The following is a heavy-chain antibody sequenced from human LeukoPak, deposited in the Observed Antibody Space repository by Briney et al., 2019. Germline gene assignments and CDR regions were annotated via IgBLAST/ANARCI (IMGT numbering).Heavy chain of an antibody. Sequence: SETLSLTCTVSGGSISSSSYYWGWIRQPPRKGLEWIGSIYYSGSTYYNPSLKSRVTISVDTSKNQFSLKLSSVTAADTAVYYCARLLRVRGVITYYYYMDVWGKGTTVTISS. V-gene: IGHV4-39*01. CDR2: IYYSGST. CDR3: ARLLRVRGVITYYYYMDV. D-gene: IGHD3-10*01. CDR1: GGSISSSSYY. J-gene: IGHJ6*03.